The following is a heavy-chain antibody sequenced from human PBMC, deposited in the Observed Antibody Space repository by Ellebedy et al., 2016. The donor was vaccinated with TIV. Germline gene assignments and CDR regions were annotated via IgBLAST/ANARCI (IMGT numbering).Heavy chain of an antibody. CDR3: ASAGIDGGNSLYYYYYGMDV. V-gene: IGHV1-69*13. CDR2: IIPIFGTA. CDR1: GGTFSSYA. D-gene: IGHD4-23*01. Sequence: SVKVSXKASGGTFSSYAISWVRQAPGQGLEWMGGIIPIFGTANYAQKFQGRVTITADESTSTAYMELSSLRSEDTAVYYCASAGIDGGNSLYYYYYGMDVWGQGTTVTVSS. J-gene: IGHJ6*02.